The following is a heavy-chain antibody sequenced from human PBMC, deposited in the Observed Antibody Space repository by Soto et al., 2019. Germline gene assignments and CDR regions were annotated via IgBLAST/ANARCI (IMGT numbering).Heavy chain of an antibody. CDR3: AAEPYYYDSSGSSPLFDY. V-gene: IGHV1-58*01. CDR1: GFTFTSSA. Sequence: SVKVSCKASGFTFTSSAVQWVRQARGQRLEWIGWIVVGSGNTNYAQKFQERVTITRDMSTSTAYMELSSLRSEDTAVYYCAAEPYYYDSSGSSPLFDYWGQGTLVTVSS. D-gene: IGHD3-22*01. J-gene: IGHJ4*02. CDR2: IVVGSGNT.